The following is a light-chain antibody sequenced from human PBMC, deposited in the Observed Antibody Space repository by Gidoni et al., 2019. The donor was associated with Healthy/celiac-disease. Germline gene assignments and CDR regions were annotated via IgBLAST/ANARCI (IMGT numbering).Light chain of an antibody. V-gene: IGKV1-39*01. Sequence: DIQMSNSPSSLSASVGERVTITCRASQSISSYLNCYQQKQGNAPTLLFYAASSLKSAVPPSFSGSGSATDFTLTISSLQPADFATYYCQQSYSTPPHTFGQGTKLEIK. CDR2: AAS. J-gene: IGKJ2*01. CDR1: QSISSY. CDR3: QQSYSTPPHT.